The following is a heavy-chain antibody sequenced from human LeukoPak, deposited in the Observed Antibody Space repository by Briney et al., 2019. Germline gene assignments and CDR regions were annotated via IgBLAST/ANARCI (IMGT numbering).Heavy chain of an antibody. CDR3: ARERLRENYYYYYMDV. J-gene: IGHJ6*03. Sequence: SETLSLTCTVSSGSISNYYWSWIRQPPGKGLEWIGYIYSSGISNDHPSVESRFTISIDTSKNQFSLKLSSVTAADTAVYYCARERLRENYYYYYMDVWGKGTTVTVSS. CDR2: IYSSGIS. D-gene: IGHD4-17*01. V-gene: IGHV4-59*01. CDR1: SGSISNYY.